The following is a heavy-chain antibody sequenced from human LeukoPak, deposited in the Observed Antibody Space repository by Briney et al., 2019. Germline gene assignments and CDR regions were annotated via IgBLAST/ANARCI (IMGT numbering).Heavy chain of an antibody. Sequence: GGSLRLSCAASGFTFSSYSMNWVRQAPGKGLEWVSSIGSSSSYIYYADSVKGRFTISRDNAKSTLYLQMNSLRAEDTAVYYCAREATPGVPRGLLLWGQGTLVTVSS. CDR3: AREATPGVPRGLLL. CDR2: IGSSSSYI. J-gene: IGHJ4*02. CDR1: GFTFSSYS. D-gene: IGHD3-22*01. V-gene: IGHV3-21*01.